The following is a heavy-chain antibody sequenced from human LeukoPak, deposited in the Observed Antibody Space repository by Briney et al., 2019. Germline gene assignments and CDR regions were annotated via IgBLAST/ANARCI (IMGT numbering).Heavy chain of an antibody. CDR2: INHSGNT. D-gene: IGHD3-22*01. Sequence: SETLSLTCAVYGGSFSGYYWSWIRQPPGRGLEWIGEINHSGNTNYNPSLKSRVTISVDTSKNQFSLKLSSVTAADTAVYHCASLRYYYDSSGSRPVDYWGQGTLVTVSS. J-gene: IGHJ4*02. V-gene: IGHV4-34*01. CDR1: GGSFSGYY. CDR3: ASLRYYYDSSGSRPVDY.